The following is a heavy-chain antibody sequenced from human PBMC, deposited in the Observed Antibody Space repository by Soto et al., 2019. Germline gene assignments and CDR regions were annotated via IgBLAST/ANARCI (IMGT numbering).Heavy chain of an antibody. J-gene: IGHJ6*03. CDR1: GFTFSNAW. Sequence: GGSLRLSCAASGFTFSNAWMSWVRQAPGKGLEWVGRIKSKTDGGTTDYAAPVKGRFTISRDDSKNTLYLQMNSLKTEDTAVYYCTTDCSLEWLARHYYYMDVWGKGTTVTVSS. D-gene: IGHD3-3*01. CDR3: TTDCSLEWLARHYYYMDV. CDR2: IKSKTDGGTT. V-gene: IGHV3-15*01.